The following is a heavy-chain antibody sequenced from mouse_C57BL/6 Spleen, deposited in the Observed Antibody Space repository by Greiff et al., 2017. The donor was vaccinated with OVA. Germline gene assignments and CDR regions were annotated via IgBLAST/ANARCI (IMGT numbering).Heavy chain of an antibody. CDR2: ISYDGSN. V-gene: IGHV3-6*01. CDR1: GYSITSGYY. D-gene: IGHD2-2*01. Sequence: EVQLQQSGPGLVKPSQSLSLTCSVTGYSITSGYYWNWIRQFPGNKLEWMGYISYDGSNNYNPSLKNRISITRDTSKNQFFLKLNSVTTEDTATYYCAREVGRGYDVPYWYFDVWGTGTTVTVSS. J-gene: IGHJ1*03. CDR3: AREVGRGYDVPYWYFDV.